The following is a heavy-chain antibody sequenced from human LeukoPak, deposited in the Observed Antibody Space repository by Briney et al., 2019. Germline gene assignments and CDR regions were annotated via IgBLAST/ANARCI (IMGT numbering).Heavy chain of an antibody. CDR1: GFAFSNAW. Sequence: GGSLRLSCAASGFAFSNAWMSWVRQAPGKGLEWVSVIYDGGFTEYTDSVKGRFTISRDNSKNTLDLQMNSLRAEDTAVYYCARVMGRLVRNWYFDLWGRGTLVTVSS. CDR2: IYDGGFT. D-gene: IGHD3-9*01. CDR3: ARVMGRLVRNWYFDL. V-gene: IGHV3-66*01. J-gene: IGHJ2*01.